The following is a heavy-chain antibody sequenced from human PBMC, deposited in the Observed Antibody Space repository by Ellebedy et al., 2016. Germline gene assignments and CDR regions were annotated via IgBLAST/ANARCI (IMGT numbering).Heavy chain of an antibody. V-gene: IGHV3-21*04. CDR3: ARDAPSLRFLEWPRVDYYGMDV. D-gene: IGHD3-3*01. CDR1: GFTFSSYT. Sequence: GESLKISCAASGFTFSSYTMNWVRQAPGKGLEWVSCISSSSSYIYYADSMKGRITISRDNAKNSLYLQMNSLRAEDTAVYYCARDAPSLRFLEWPRVDYYGMDVWGQGTTVTVSS. J-gene: IGHJ6*02. CDR2: ISSSSSYI.